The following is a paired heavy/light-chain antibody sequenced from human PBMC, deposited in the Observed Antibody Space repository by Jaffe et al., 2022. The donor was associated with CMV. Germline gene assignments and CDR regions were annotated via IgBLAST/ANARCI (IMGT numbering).Light chain of an antibody. J-gene: IGKJ2*01. V-gene: IGKV1-5*03. CDR1: QTISTW. Sequence: DIQMTQSPSTLSASVGDRVTITCRASQTISTWLAWYQQKPGKAPKLLIYTASTLESGVPSRFSGSGSLTEFTLTISSLQPDDLATYYCQQYDSYPYTFGQGTKLEIK. CDR3: QQYDSYPYT. CDR2: TAS.
Heavy chain of an antibody. D-gene: IGHD3-16*02. CDR1: EFTFSTYN. CDR2: IDTSSSL. CDR3: ARGRKGKITFGGLIAYYMDV. V-gene: IGHV3-21*01. Sequence: EVQLVESGGGLVKPGGSLRLSCAASEFTFSTYNMNWVRQAPGKGLEWVSSIDTSSSLFYADSVKGRFTISRDNAKNSLYLQMNSLRAEDTAVYYCARGRKGKITFGGLIAYYMDVWGEGTTVTVSS. J-gene: IGHJ6*03.